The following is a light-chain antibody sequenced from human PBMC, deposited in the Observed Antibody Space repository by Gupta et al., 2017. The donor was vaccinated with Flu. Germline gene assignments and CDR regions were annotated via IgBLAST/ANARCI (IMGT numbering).Light chain of an antibody. Sequence: DIVMTQSPDSLAVSLGERATINCKSSQSILYSSDNKNYLTWYQQKPGQPPKLIIYWASTRESGVPDRFSGSGSGTDFTLTISSLQAEDVAVYSCQQLYSSPWTFGQGTKVEIK. CDR2: WAS. V-gene: IGKV4-1*01. CDR3: QQLYSSPWT. CDR1: QSILYSSDNKNY. J-gene: IGKJ1*01.